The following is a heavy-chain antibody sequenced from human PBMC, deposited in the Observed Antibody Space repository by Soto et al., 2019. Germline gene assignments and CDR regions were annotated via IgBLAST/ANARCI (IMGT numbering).Heavy chain of an antibody. V-gene: IGHV3-23*01. CDR3: AKTYYYDSSGYSWPSEYFQH. J-gene: IGHJ1*01. CDR2: ISGSGGST. D-gene: IGHD3-22*01. Sequence: GSLRLSCAASGFTFSSYAMSWVRQAPGKGLEWVSAISGSGGSTYYADSVKGRFTISRDNSKNTLYLQMNSLRAEDTAVYYCAKTYYYDSSGYSWPSEYFQHWGQGTLVTVSS. CDR1: GFTFSSYA.